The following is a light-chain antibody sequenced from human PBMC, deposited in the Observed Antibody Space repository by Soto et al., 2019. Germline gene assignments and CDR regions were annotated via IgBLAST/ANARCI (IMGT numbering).Light chain of an antibody. CDR2: DNN. CDR1: SSNIGNNY. Sequence: QAVVTQPPSVSAAPGQKVTISYSGSSSNIGNNYVSWYQQLPGTAPKLLIYDNNKRRSGIPDRFSGSKSGTSATLGITGLQTGDEADYYCGTWDSSLSAVVFGGGTKLTVL. V-gene: IGLV1-51*01. CDR3: GTWDSSLSAVV. J-gene: IGLJ2*01.